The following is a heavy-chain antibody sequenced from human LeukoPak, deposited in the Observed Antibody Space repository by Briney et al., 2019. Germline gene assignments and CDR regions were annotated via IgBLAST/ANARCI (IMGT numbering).Heavy chain of an antibody. CDR3: ARISSAMPNDAFDI. V-gene: IGHV1-8*01. D-gene: IGHD2-2*01. Sequence: GASVKVSCKASGYTFTSYDINWVRQATGQGLEWMGWMNPNSGNTGYAQKFQGRVTMTRNTSISTAYMELSSLRSEDTAVYYCARISSAMPNDAFDIWGQGTMVTVSS. CDR1: GYTFTSYD. J-gene: IGHJ3*02. CDR2: MNPNSGNT.